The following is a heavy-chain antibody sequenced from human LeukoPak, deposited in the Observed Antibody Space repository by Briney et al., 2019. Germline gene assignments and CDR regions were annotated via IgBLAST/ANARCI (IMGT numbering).Heavy chain of an antibody. D-gene: IGHD6-19*01. V-gene: IGHV3-21*01. CDR1: GCTFSSYS. CDR3: ARPPPSSGWPNPYYYYYYYMDV. Sequence: GGSLRLSCAASGCTFSSYSMNWVRKAPGKGLEWVSSISSSSSYIYYADSVKGRCTISSDNAKNSLYLQMNSLRAEDTAVYYCARPPPSSGWPNPYYYYYYYMDVWGKGTTVTVSS. J-gene: IGHJ6*03. CDR2: ISSSSSYI.